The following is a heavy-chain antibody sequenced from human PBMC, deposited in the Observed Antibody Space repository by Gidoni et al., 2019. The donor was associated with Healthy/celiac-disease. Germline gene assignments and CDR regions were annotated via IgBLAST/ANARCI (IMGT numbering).Heavy chain of an antibody. CDR2: INSDGSST. CDR1: GFTFIRYW. CDR3: ARAGDSSGWYVSEYFQH. J-gene: IGHJ1*01. Sequence: EVQLVESGGGLVQPGGSLRLSCAASGFTFIRYWMHWVRQAPGKGLVWVSRINSDGSSTSYADSVKGRFTISRDNAKNTLYLQMNSLRAEDTAVYYCARAGDSSGWYVSEYFQHWGQGTLVTVSS. V-gene: IGHV3-74*01. D-gene: IGHD6-19*01.